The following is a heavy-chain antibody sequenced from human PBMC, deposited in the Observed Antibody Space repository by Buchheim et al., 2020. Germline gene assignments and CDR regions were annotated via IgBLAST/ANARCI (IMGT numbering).Heavy chain of an antibody. CDR1: GGSISSGGYH. CDR2: MSYSGST. J-gene: IGHJ5*02. V-gene: IGHV4-31*03. Sequence: QVQLRESGPGLVKPSQTLSLTCTVSGGSISSGGYHWSWIRQHPGKGREWIGYMSYSGSTYYNPSLKSRLTISVDTSKNQFSLKLTSVTAADTAVYYCARGGRNNWFDPWGQGTL. CDR3: ARGGRNNWFDP.